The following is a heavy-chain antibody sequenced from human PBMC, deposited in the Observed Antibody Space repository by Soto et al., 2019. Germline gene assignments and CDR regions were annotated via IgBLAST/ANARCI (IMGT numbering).Heavy chain of an antibody. CDR2: IWYDGSNK. CDR1: GFTFSSYG. V-gene: IGHV3-33*01. J-gene: IGHJ6*02. CDR3: ARAFWSGYYLVSMDV. D-gene: IGHD3-3*01. Sequence: QVQLVESGGGVVQPGRSLRLSCAASGFTFSSYGMHWVRQAPGKGLEWVAVIWYDGSNKYYADSVKGRFTISRDNSKNTLYLQMNSLRAEDTAVYYCARAFWSGYYLVSMDVWGQGTTVTVSS.